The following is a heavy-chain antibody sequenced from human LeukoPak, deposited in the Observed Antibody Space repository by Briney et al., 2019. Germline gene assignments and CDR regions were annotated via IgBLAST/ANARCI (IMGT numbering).Heavy chain of an antibody. Sequence: SETLSLTCTVSGGSISSGGYYWSWIRQHPGKGLEWIGYIYYSGSTYYNPSLKSRVTISVDTSKNQFSLKLSSVTAADTAVYYCARALKDYYDSSGYPHNWFDPWGQGTLVTVSS. J-gene: IGHJ5*02. CDR2: IYYSGST. D-gene: IGHD3-22*01. CDR1: GGSISSGGYY. V-gene: IGHV4-31*03. CDR3: ARALKDYYDSSGYPHNWFDP.